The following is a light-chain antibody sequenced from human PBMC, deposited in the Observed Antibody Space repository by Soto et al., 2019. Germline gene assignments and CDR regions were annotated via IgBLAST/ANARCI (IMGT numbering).Light chain of an antibody. Sequence: EIVVTQSPATLSVSPGERATLSCRASQSVNSNYLAWYQQKPGQAPRLLIYGASTRATGIPARFSGSGSGTESTLTISSLQSEDFVVYYCQQYNDWPQTFGQGTKVDIK. CDR2: GAS. V-gene: IGKV3-15*01. CDR1: QSVNSN. J-gene: IGKJ1*01. CDR3: QQYNDWPQT.